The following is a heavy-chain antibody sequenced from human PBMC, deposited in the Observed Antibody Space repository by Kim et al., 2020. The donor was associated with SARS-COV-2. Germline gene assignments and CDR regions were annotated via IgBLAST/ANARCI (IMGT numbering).Heavy chain of an antibody. CDR3: ARGPGAALDY. Sequence: GGSLRLSCAASGFTFSSYAMHWVRQAPGKGLEWVALISSDGSNKYYADSVKGRFTISRDNSKNTLYLQMNSLRAEDTAVYYCARGPGAALDYWGQGTLVTVSS. V-gene: IGHV3-30*04. CDR2: ISSDGSNK. CDR1: GFTFSSYA. J-gene: IGHJ4*02. D-gene: IGHD6-13*01.